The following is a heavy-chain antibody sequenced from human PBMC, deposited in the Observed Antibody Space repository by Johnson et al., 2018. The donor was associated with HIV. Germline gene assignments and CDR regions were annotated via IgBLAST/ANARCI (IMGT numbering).Heavy chain of an antibody. D-gene: IGHD1-26*01. CDR1: GFTFSSYW. J-gene: IGHJ3*02. Sequence: EVQLVESGGGLVQPGGSLRLSCAASGFTFSSYWMSWVRQAPGKGLEWVANIKQDGTEKYYVGSVKGRFTISRDNAKNSLYLQMNFLRPEDTAVYYCARFMGSTWSDASDIWGQGTMVTVSS. V-gene: IGHV3-7*01. CDR2: IKQDGTEK. CDR3: ARFMGSTWSDASDI.